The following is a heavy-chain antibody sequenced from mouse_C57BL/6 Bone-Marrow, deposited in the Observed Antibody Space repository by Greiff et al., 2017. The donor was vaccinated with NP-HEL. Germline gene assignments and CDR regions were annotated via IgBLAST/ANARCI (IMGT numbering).Heavy chain of an antibody. V-gene: IGHV5-17*01. Sequence: EVKVEESGGGLVKPGGSLKLSCAASGFTFSDYGMHWVRQAPEKGLEWVAYISSGSSTIYYADTVKGRFTISRDNAKNTLFLQMTSLRSEDTAMYYCSPAWFAYWGQGTLVTVSA. CDR1: GFTFSDYG. J-gene: IGHJ3*01. CDR2: ISSGSSTI. CDR3: SPAWFAY.